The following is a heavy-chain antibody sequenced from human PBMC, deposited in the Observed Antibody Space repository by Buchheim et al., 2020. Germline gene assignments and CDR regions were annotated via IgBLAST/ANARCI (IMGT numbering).Heavy chain of an antibody. CDR2: IKRKTDGGTT. V-gene: IGHV3-15*07. Sequence: EVQLVESGGGLVKPGGSLRLSCAASGFTFSNAWMNWVRQAPGKGLEWVGRIKRKTDGGTTDYAAPVKGRFTISRDDSKNTLYLQMNGLKTEDTAVYYCTAGKEFGSGSYYLPTDPYYFDYWGQGTL. CDR3: TAGKEFGSGSYYLPTDPYYFDY. CDR1: GFTFSNAW. J-gene: IGHJ4*02. D-gene: IGHD3-10*01.